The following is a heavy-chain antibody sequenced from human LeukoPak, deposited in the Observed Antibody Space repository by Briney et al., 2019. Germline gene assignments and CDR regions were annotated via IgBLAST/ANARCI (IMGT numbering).Heavy chain of an antibody. CDR1: GFIFSSYE. CDR3: AKDRSTYYYDSSGYYPDAFDI. J-gene: IGHJ3*02. CDR2: ISSSGGLI. D-gene: IGHD3-22*01. Sequence: GGSLRLSCAASGFIFSSYEMNWVRQAPGKGLEWVSSISSSGGLIYYADSVQGRFTISRDNAKNSLYLQMNSLRAEDTAVYYCAKDRSTYYYDSSGYYPDAFDIWGQGTMVTVSS. V-gene: IGHV3-48*03.